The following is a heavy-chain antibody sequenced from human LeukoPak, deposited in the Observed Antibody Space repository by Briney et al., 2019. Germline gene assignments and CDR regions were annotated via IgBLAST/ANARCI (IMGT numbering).Heavy chain of an antibody. CDR1: GYTFTTYA. CDR3: ARGSGSYFPFDY. D-gene: IGHD1-26*01. V-gene: IGHV1-3*01. CDR2: INAGNGNT. J-gene: IGHJ4*02. Sequence: ASVKVSCKASGYTFTTYAMHWVRQAPGQRLEWMGWINAGNGNTKYSQKFQGRVTITRDTSASTAYMELSSLRSEDTAVYYCARGSGSYFPFDYWGQGTLVTVSS.